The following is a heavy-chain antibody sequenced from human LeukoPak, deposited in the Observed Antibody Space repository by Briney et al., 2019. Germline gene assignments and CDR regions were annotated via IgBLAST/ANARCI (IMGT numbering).Heavy chain of an antibody. CDR2: MNPNSGNT. Sequence: GASVKVSCKASGYTFTSYDINWVRQATGQGLEWMGWMNPNSGNTGYAQKFQGRVTMTTDTSTSTAYMELRSLRSDDTAVYYCARDSFLVGAIFSRKADAFDIWGQGTMVTVSS. CDR3: ARDSFLVGAIFSRKADAFDI. V-gene: IGHV1-8*02. J-gene: IGHJ3*02. D-gene: IGHD1-26*01. CDR1: GYTFTSYD.